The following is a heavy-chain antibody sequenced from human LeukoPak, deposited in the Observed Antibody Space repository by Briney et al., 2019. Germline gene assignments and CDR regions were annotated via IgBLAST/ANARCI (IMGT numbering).Heavy chain of an antibody. Sequence: GGSLRLSCAASGFTFSSYGMNWVRQAPGKGVEWVSYISSSGSTIYYADSAKGRFTISRDNAKNSLYLQMNSLRAEDTAVYYCARDRYSGYEPYFDYWGQGTLVTVSS. D-gene: IGHD5-12*01. CDR2: ISSSGSTI. CDR1: GFTFSSYG. CDR3: ARDRYSGYEPYFDY. J-gene: IGHJ4*02. V-gene: IGHV3-48*03.